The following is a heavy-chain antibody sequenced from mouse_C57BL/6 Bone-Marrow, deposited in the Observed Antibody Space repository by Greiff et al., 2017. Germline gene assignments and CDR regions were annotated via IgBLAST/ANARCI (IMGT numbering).Heavy chain of an antibody. D-gene: IGHD2-12*01. J-gene: IGHJ3*01. CDR3: ASSAYYNFAY. CDR2: INPSSGYT. Sequence: VQLQQSGAELARPGASVKMSCKASGYTFTSYTMHWVKQRPGQGLEWIGYINPSSGYTKYNQKFKDKATLTAAKSSSTAYMQLSSLTSEDSAVYYCASSAYYNFAYWGQGTLVTVSA. CDR1: GYTFTSYT. V-gene: IGHV1-4*01.